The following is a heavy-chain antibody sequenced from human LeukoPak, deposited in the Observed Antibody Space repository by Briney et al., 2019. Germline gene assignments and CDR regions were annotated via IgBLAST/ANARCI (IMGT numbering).Heavy chain of an antibody. CDR2: IYYSGST. D-gene: IGHD6-13*01. Sequence: SETLSLTCTVSGGSISRNSYYWGWIRQPPGKGLEWIGSIYYSGSTYHNPSLKSRVTMSIDRSNNQFSLQLSSVTAADTAVYYCARVLQGSNWFDFDSWGQGTLVTVSS. CDR1: GGSISRNSYY. V-gene: IGHV4-39*07. CDR3: ARVLQGSNWFDFDS. J-gene: IGHJ4*02.